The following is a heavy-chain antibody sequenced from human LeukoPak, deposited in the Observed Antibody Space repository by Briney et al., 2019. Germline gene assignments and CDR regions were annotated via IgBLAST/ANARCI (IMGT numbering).Heavy chain of an antibody. CDR2: ISGSGGST. V-gene: IGHV3-23*01. CDR3: AKSGRRTADLDY. Sequence: PGGSLRLSCAASGFTFSSYAMHWVRQAPGKGLEWVSSISGSGGSTYYTDSVKGQFTISRDNSKSTVYLQMNSLRAEDTAVYYCAKSGRRTADLDYWGQGTLVTVSS. J-gene: IGHJ4*02. D-gene: IGHD1-1*01. CDR1: GFTFSSYA.